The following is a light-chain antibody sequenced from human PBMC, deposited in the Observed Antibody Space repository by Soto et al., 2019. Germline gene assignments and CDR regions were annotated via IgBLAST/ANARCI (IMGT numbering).Light chain of an antibody. CDR1: QSISSY. Sequence: DIQMTQSPSSLSASVGDRVTITCRASQSISSYLNWYQQKPGKAPKLLIYAASSLQSGVPSRFSGSGSGTDFTLTISSLQAEDVAVYYCQQYYSTPTFGQGTKVDIK. CDR3: QQYYSTPT. CDR2: AAS. V-gene: IGKV1-39*01. J-gene: IGKJ1*01.